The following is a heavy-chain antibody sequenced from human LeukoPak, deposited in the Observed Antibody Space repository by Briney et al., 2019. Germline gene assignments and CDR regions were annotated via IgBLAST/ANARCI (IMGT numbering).Heavy chain of an antibody. CDR2: IYYSGST. CDR1: GASFSSRGYY. J-gene: IGHJ4*02. Sequence: PSQTLSLPCTVSGASFSSRGYYLSWIRQQPGKGLEWIGHIYYSGSTYYNPSLQSRVTISVDTSKNQFSLKLSSVTAADTAVYHCAAGRTVGDYVSYWGQGTLVTVSS. V-gene: IGHV4-31*03. D-gene: IGHD4-17*01. CDR3: AAGRTVGDYVSY.